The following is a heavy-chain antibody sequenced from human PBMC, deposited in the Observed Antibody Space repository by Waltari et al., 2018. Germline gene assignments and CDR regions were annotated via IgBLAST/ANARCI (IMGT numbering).Heavy chain of an antibody. J-gene: IGHJ4*02. CDR3: AREGIAARTKVFDY. CDR2: INHSGST. Sequence: QVQLQQWGAGLLKPSETLSLTCDVYGGSFSGYYWSWIRQPPGKGREWIGEINHSGSTNYGPSLQSRVTISVDTSKNQFSLKLSSVTAADTAVYYCAREGIAARTKVFDYWGQGTLVTVSS. CDR1: GGSFSGYY. D-gene: IGHD6-6*01. V-gene: IGHV4-34*01.